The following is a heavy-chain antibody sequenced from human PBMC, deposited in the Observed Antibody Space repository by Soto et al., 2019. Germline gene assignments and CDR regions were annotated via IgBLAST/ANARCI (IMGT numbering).Heavy chain of an antibody. CDR2: ISGSGGST. CDR1: GFTFSSYA. CDR3: AKAPSRIAAAALDY. D-gene: IGHD6-13*01. Sequence: AGGSLRLSGAASGFTFSSYALSWVRQAPGKGLEWVSAISGSGGSTYYADSVKGRFTISRDNSKNTLYLQMNSLRAEDTAVYYCAKAPSRIAAAALDYWGQGTLVTVSS. J-gene: IGHJ4*02. V-gene: IGHV3-23*01.